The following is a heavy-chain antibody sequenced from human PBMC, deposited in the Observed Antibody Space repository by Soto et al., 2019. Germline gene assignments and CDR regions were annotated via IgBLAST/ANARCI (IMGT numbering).Heavy chain of an antibody. CDR1: GFTFSSYW. CDR2: IKQDGSEK. J-gene: IGHJ4*02. Sequence: EVQLVESGGGLVQPGGSLRLSCAASGFTFSSYWMSWVRQAPGKGLEWVANIKQDGSEKYYVDSVKGRFTISRDNAKNSLYLQMNGLRAEDTAVYYCARGSYYYDSSGYYDYWGQGTLVTVSS. V-gene: IGHV3-7*03. CDR3: ARGSYYYDSSGYYDY. D-gene: IGHD3-22*01.